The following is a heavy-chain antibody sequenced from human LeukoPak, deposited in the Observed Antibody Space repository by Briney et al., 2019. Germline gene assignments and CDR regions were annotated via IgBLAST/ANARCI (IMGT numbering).Heavy chain of an antibody. CDR3: ARERYFDY. V-gene: IGHV3-23*01. Sequence: GGSLRVSCAASGFTFSSYAMTWVRQAPGKGLEWVSTVSGSGGDTYYADSVKGQFTISRDNSKNTLYLQMNSLRAEDTAVYYCARERYFDYWGQGTLVTVSS. CDR1: GFTFSSYA. CDR2: VSGSGGDT. J-gene: IGHJ4*02.